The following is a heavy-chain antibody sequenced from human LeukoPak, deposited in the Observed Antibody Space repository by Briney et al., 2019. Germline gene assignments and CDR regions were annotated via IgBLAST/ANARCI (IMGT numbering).Heavy chain of an antibody. Sequence: GGSLRLSCAASGFTFYDYGMSWVRQAPGKGVEGVSGINWNGGSAGYADSVKGRFTISRDNAKNSLYLQMNSLRDEDTALYSCARVTTGATWGQGTLVTVSS. D-gene: IGHD1-1*01. J-gene: IGHJ5*02. CDR2: INWNGGSA. V-gene: IGHV3-20*04. CDR3: ARVTTGAT. CDR1: GFTFYDYG.